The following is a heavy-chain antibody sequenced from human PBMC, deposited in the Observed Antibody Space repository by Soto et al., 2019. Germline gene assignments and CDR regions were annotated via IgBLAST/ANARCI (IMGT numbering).Heavy chain of an antibody. CDR3: ARPRTGTTNWFDP. Sequence: QVQLVESGGGVVQPGRSLRLSCAASGFTFSSYAMHWVRQAPGKGLEWVGVISYDGSNKYYADSVKGRFTISRDNSKNTLYLQMNSLRAEDTAVYYCARPRTGTTNWFDPWGQGTLVTVSS. CDR2: ISYDGSNK. D-gene: IGHD1-7*01. V-gene: IGHV3-30-3*01. J-gene: IGHJ5*02. CDR1: GFTFSSYA.